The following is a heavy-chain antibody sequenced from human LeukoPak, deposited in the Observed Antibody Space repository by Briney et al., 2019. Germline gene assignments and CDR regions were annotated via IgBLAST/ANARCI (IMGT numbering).Heavy chain of an antibody. J-gene: IGHJ5*02. V-gene: IGHV4-30-2*01. CDR1: GGSISSGGYS. CDR3: ARGSSRGYYYGSGSWFDP. Sequence: SQTLSLTCAVSGGSISSGGYSWSWIRQPPGKGLEWIGYIYHSGSTNYNPSLKSRVTISVDTSKNQFSLKLSSVTAADTAVYYCARGSSRGYYYGSGSWFDPWGQGTLVTVSS. CDR2: IYHSGST. D-gene: IGHD3-10*01.